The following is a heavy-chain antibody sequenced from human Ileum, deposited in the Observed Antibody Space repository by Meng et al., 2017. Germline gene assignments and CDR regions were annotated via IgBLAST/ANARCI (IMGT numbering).Heavy chain of an antibody. V-gene: IGHV3-23*04. Sequence: GQVVESGGGLVQRGGSLRAPCAASGFTVGTAALGWVRQAPGKGLEWVAVISGSSDSTHYADSVKGRFTISRDNSKTTLYLQMNSLRAEDTAVYYCAKGSWYTSSSYDSWGQGTLVTVSS. J-gene: IGHJ4*02. CDR3: AKGSWYTSSSYDS. D-gene: IGHD6-13*01. CDR2: ISGSSDST. CDR1: GFTVGTAA.